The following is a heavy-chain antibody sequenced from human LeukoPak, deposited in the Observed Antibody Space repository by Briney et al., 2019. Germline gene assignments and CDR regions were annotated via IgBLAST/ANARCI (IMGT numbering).Heavy chain of an antibody. J-gene: IGHJ4*02. D-gene: IGHD2-2*01. Sequence: GESLKISCKGSGYSFTSYWISWVRQMPGKSLEWMGRIDPSDSYTNYSPSFQGHVTISADKSISTAYLQWSSLKASDTAMYYCAKSPIVVVPAAMGGNDYWGQGTLVTVSS. CDR3: AKSPIVVVPAAMGGNDY. V-gene: IGHV5-10-1*01. CDR2: IDPSDSYT. CDR1: GYSFTSYW.